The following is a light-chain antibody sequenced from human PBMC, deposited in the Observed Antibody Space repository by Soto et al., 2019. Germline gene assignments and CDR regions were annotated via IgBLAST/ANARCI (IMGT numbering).Light chain of an antibody. CDR1: ISDVGDYNY. V-gene: IGLV2-14*01. Sequence: QTALTQAAYVSGSPGQSNTISGTGTISDVGDYNYVSWYQQHPGKAPKFLIYEVSNRPSGVSNRFSGSKSGNTPSLTISGLQAEDEADYYSSSYTSSSSPFVFGTGTKVTVL. CDR3: SSYTSSSSPFV. CDR2: EVS. J-gene: IGLJ1*01.